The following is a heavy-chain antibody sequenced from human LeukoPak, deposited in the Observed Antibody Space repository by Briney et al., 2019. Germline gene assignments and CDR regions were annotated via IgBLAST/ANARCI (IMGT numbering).Heavy chain of an antibody. J-gene: IGHJ4*02. CDR3: TKGTWGNPFDY. Sequence: GRPLRLSCAASGFTFDDYAMHWVRQTPGKGLEWVSGISWNSGSIVYADSVKGRFTISRDNAKSSLYLQMNSLIAEDTALYYCTKGTWGNPFDYWGQGTLVTVSS. D-gene: IGHD7-27*01. CDR2: ISWNSGSI. V-gene: IGHV3-9*01. CDR1: GFTFDDYA.